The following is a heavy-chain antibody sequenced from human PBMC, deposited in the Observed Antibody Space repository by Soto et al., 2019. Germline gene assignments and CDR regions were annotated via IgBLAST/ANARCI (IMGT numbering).Heavy chain of an antibody. CDR3: ARALILTGYYIHDAFDI. Sequence: PSDTTSLTCAVSGGCISIYQWSLLRQNPEKGLEWIAYIYYSGGTDYNPSLKSRVTISIDTPKNQFSLKLSSVTAADTAVYYCARALILTGYYIHDAFDIWGQGTMVTVSS. V-gene: IGHV4-59*07. D-gene: IGHD3-9*01. CDR2: IYYSGGT. CDR1: GGCISIYQ. J-gene: IGHJ3*02.